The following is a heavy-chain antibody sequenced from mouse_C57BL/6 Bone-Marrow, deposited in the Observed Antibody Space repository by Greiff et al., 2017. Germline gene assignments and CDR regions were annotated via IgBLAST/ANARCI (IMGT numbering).Heavy chain of an antibody. CDR3: ARRTGPHWYFDV. Sequence: QVTLKECGPGILQSSQTLSLTCSFSGFSLSTSGMGVSWIRQPSGKGLEWLAHIYWDDDKRYNPSLKSRLTISKDTSRNQVFLKITSVDTADTATYYCARRTGPHWYFDVWGTGTTVTVSS. CDR2: IYWDDDK. J-gene: IGHJ1*03. CDR1: GFSLSTSGMG. D-gene: IGHD4-1*01. V-gene: IGHV8-12*01.